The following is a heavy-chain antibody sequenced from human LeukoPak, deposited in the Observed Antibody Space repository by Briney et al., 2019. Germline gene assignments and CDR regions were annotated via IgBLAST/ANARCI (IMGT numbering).Heavy chain of an antibody. Sequence: SETLSLTCTVSGDSISSSFYYWGWIRQPPGKGLEWIGDIYYSGSTYYNPSLKSRVTISVDTFKNQFSLKLSSVTAADTAVYYCARHAGSSGWYRALFDYWGQGTVVTVSS. CDR3: ARHAGSSGWYRALFDY. D-gene: IGHD6-19*01. CDR2: IYYSGST. CDR1: GDSISSSFYY. V-gene: IGHV4-39*01. J-gene: IGHJ4*02.